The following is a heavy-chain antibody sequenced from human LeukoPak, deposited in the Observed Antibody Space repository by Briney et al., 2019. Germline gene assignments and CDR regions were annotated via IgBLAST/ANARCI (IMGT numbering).Heavy chain of an antibody. V-gene: IGHV3-66*02. CDR3: AMIGYSYGYSLLDY. D-gene: IGHD5-18*01. J-gene: IGHJ4*02. CDR2: IYIGGST. Sequence: GGSLRLSCAASGFTVSSNYMSWVRQAPGKGLEWVSVIYIGGSTYYADSVKGRFTISRDNSKSTLYLQMNSLRAEDTAVYYCAMIGYSYGYSLLDYWGQGTLVTVSS. CDR1: GFTVSSNY.